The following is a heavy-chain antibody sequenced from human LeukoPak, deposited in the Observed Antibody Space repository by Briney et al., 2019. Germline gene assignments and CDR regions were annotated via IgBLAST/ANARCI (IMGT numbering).Heavy chain of an antibody. V-gene: IGHV1-2*02. D-gene: IGHD2-15*01. CDR3: ARARRFCSGVSCYSEFDY. CDR1: GYTFTGYY. Sequence: ASVKVSCKASGYTFTGYYMHWVRQAPGQGLEWMGWINPNSGGTNYAQKFQGRVTMTRDTSISTAYMELSSLRSEDTAVYYCARARRFCSGVSCYSEFDYWGQGTLVTVSS. CDR2: INPNSGGT. J-gene: IGHJ4*02.